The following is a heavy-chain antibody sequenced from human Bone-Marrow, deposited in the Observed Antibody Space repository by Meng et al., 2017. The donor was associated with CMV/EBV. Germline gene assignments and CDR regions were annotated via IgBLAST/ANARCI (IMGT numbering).Heavy chain of an antibody. Sequence: ASVKVSCKVSGYTLTELSMHWVRQAPGKGLQWMGWINPNSGRTNYAQKFQGRVTMTRDTSISKAYMELSRMRSDDTAVYYCASGDWGAFEIWGQGTMVTVSS. CDR2: INPNSGRT. CDR1: GYTLTELS. D-gene: IGHD2-21*02. V-gene: IGHV1-2*02. J-gene: IGHJ3*02. CDR3: ASGDWGAFEI.